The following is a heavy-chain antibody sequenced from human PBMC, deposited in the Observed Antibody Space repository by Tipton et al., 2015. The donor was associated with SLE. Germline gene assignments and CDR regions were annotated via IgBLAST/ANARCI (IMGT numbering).Heavy chain of an antibody. D-gene: IGHD6-6*01. V-gene: IGHV1-46*01. Sequence: QLVQSGAEVKKPGASVKVSCKASGYTFTSYGISWVRQAPGQGLEWMGIINPSGGSTSYAQKFQGRVTMTRDTSTSTVYMELSSLRSEDTAVYYCARDLQLVLDYWGQGTLVTVSS. CDR1: GYTFTSYG. CDR3: ARDLQLVLDY. J-gene: IGHJ4*02. CDR2: INPSGGST.